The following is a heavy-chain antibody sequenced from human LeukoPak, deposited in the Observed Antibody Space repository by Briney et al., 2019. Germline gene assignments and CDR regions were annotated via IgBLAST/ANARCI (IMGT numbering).Heavy chain of an antibody. J-gene: IGHJ4*02. Sequence: SQTLSLTCAISGDSVSSDSAAWNWIRQSPSRGLEWLGRTYYRSKWYNDYAVSVKSRITINPDTSKNQFSLQLNSVTPEDTAVYYCARDPHSSSWYLRTHQGYLDYWGQGTLVTVSS. D-gene: IGHD6-13*01. CDR3: ARDPHSSSWYLRTHQGYLDY. CDR1: GDSVSSDSAA. V-gene: IGHV6-1*01. CDR2: TYYRSKWYN.